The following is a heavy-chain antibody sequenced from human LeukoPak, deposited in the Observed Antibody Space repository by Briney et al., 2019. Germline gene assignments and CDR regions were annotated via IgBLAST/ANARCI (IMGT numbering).Heavy chain of an antibody. CDR1: GYTFTSYA. Sequence: ASVKVSCKASGYTFTSYAMNWVRQAPGQGLEWMGWISAYNGNTDYAQYLQGRVTMTTDTSTSTAYMELRSLRSDDTAVYYCARDGGQSYDILSGYYNNDWFDPWGQGTLVTVSS. CDR2: ISAYNGNT. V-gene: IGHV1-18*01. J-gene: IGHJ5*02. CDR3: ARDGGQSYDILSGYYNNDWFDP. D-gene: IGHD3-9*01.